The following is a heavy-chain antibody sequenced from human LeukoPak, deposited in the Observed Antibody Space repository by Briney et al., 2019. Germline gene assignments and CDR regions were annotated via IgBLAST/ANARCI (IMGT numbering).Heavy chain of an antibody. CDR3: ARGFGSGSYYGRNDAFGI. J-gene: IGHJ3*02. Sequence: ASVKVSCKASGYTFTGYYMHWVRQAPGQGLEWMGWINPNSGGTNYAQKFQGRVTMTRDTSISTAYMELSRLRSDDTAVYYCARGFGSGSYYGRNDAFGIWGQGTMVTVSS. V-gene: IGHV1-2*02. CDR2: INPNSGGT. CDR1: GYTFTGYY. D-gene: IGHD1-26*01.